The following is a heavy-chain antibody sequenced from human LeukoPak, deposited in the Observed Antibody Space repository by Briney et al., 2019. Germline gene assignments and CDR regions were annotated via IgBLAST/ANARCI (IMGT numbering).Heavy chain of an antibody. CDR1: GGSISSTSYY. J-gene: IGHJ4*02. CDR2: IYYRGST. D-gene: IGHD6-19*01. V-gene: IGHV4-39*01. Sequence: PSETLSLTCTVSGGSISSTSYYWGWIRQPPGKGLEWIGSIYYRGSTYYNPSLKSRVTMSVDTSRNQFSLRLSSVSAADTSVYYCARQPTVKRGAVASNFDYWGQGTLVTVSS. CDR3: ARQPTVKRGAVASNFDY.